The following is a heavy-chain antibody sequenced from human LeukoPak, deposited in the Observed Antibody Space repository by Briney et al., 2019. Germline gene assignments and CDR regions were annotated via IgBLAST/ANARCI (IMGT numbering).Heavy chain of an antibody. CDR2: IYHSGST. Sequence: SETLSLTCTVSGYSISSGYYWGWIRQPPGKGLEWIGSIYHSGSTYYNPSLKSRVTISVDTSKNQFSLKLSSVTAADTAVYYCARAPIPDRIAAAGYFDYWGQGTLVTVSS. D-gene: IGHD6-13*01. CDR3: ARAPIPDRIAAAGYFDY. V-gene: IGHV4-38-2*02. J-gene: IGHJ4*02. CDR1: GYSISSGYY.